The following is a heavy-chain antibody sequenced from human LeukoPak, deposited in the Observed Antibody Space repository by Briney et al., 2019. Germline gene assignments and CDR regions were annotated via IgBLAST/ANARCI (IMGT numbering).Heavy chain of an antibody. CDR2: ISAYNGNT. Sequence: GASVKVSCKASGYTFTSYGISWVRQAPGQGLEWMGWISAYNGNTNYAQKLQGRVTMTTDTSTSTAYMELRSLRSDDTAVYYCARVRQWLVQIARFDPWGQGTLVTVSS. CDR3: ARVRQWLVQIARFDP. V-gene: IGHV1-18*04. J-gene: IGHJ5*02. CDR1: GYTFTSYG. D-gene: IGHD6-19*01.